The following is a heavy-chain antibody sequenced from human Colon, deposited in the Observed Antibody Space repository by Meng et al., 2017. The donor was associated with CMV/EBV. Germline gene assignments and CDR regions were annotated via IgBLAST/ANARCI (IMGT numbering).Heavy chain of an antibody. V-gene: IGHV3-23*01. CDR3: DAADY. D-gene: IGHD6-13*01. J-gene: IGHJ4*02. CDR2: ISASGGDT. Sequence: GGSLRLSCAASGFIFSKYAMNWFRQAPGKGLEWVSSISASGGDTYYSDSVKGRFIISRDNSENALYLQMNSLRGDDTAVYYCDAADYWGQGVLVTVSS. CDR1: GFIFSKYA.